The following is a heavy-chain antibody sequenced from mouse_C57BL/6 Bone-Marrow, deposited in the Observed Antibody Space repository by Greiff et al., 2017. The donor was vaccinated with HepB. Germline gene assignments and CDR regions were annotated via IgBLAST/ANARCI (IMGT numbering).Heavy chain of an antibody. J-gene: IGHJ4*01. CDR2: IGPGSGST. CDR1: GYTFTDYY. D-gene: IGHD2-4*01. Sequence: QVQLQQSGAELVKPGASVKISCKASGYTFTDYYINWVKQRPGQGLEWIGKIGPGSGSTYYNEKFKGKATLTADKSSSTAYMQLSSLTSEDSAVYFCARPYYDYDVYYYAMDYWGQGTSVTVSS. CDR3: ARPYYDYDVYYYAMDY. V-gene: IGHV1-77*01.